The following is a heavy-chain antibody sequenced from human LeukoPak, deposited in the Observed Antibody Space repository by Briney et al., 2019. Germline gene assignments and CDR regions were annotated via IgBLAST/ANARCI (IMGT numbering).Heavy chain of an antibody. CDR1: GYTLTSYD. Sequence: RAASVKVSCKASGYTLTSYDINWVRQATGQGLEWMGWMNPNSGRTGYAQNFQGRITITRNTSISTAYMELSSLRSEDTAVYCCTRETSSRYFDYWGQGTLVTVSS. CDR2: MNPNSGRT. J-gene: IGHJ4*02. V-gene: IGHV1-8*01. CDR3: TRETSSRYFDY.